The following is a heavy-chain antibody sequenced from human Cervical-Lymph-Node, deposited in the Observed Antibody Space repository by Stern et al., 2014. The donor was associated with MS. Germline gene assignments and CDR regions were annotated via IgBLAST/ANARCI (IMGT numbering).Heavy chain of an antibody. CDR2: IKSKTDGGTT. CDR3: TTEMATAYYYYYGMDV. D-gene: IGHD5-24*01. J-gene: IGHJ6*02. V-gene: IGHV3-15*01. CDR1: GFTFSNAW. Sequence: EVQLVESGGGLVKPGGSLRLSCAASGFTFSNAWMSWVRQAPGKGLERGGRIKSKTDGGTTDYAAPVKGRFTISIDDSKNTLYLQMNSLKTEDTAVYYCTTEMATAYYYYYGMDVWGQGTTVTVSS.